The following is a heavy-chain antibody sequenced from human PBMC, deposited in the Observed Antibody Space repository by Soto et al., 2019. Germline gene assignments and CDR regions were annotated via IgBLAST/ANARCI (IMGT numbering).Heavy chain of an antibody. CDR3: ARAVAGTYYFDY. Sequence: WASVKVSCKASGGTFSSYAISWVRQAPGQGLEWMGGIIPIFGTANYAQKFQGRVTITADESTSTAYMELSSLRSEDTAVYYCARAVAGTYYFDYWGQGTLVTVSS. CDR1: GGTFSSYA. J-gene: IGHJ4*02. V-gene: IGHV1-69*13. D-gene: IGHD6-19*01. CDR2: IIPIFGTA.